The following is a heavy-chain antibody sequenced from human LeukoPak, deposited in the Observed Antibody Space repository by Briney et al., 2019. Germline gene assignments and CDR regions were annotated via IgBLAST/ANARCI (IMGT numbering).Heavy chain of an antibody. D-gene: IGHD5-12*01. CDR3: ARGRSTGYPYYFEY. Sequence: ASVKVSCKASGYTFTSYDINWVRQATGQGLEWMGWMNPNSGSTGYAQKFQGRVTITRNTSISTAYMELSGLRSEDTAVYHCARGRSTGYPYYFEYWGQGTLVPVSS. CDR1: GYTFTSYD. J-gene: IGHJ4*02. V-gene: IGHV1-8*03. CDR2: MNPNSGST.